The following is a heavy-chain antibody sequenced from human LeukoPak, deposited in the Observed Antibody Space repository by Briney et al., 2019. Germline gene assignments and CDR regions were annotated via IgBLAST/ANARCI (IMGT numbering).Heavy chain of an antibody. Sequence: PGGSLRLSCAASGFTLSSYNMNWVRQAPGKGLEWVSYIGSGGNDIYYADSVKGRFTISRDNARNSLYLQMNSLSVEDTAVYYCARISTVTERYWGKGTLVTVSS. CDR2: IGSGGNDI. D-gene: IGHD2-21*02. V-gene: IGHV3-21*05. CDR3: ARISTVTERY. CDR1: GFTLSSYN. J-gene: IGHJ4*02.